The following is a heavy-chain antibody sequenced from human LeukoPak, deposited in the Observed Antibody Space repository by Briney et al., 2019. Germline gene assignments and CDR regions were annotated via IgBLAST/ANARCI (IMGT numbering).Heavy chain of an antibody. Sequence: QPGGSLRLSCAASGFTFSSYWMSWVRQAPGKGLEWVANIKQDGSEKYYVDSVKGRFTISRDNAKNSLYLQMKSLRAEDTAVYYCARGPYDYVWGSYRLEYFQHWGQGTLVTVSS. V-gene: IGHV3-7*01. CDR3: ARGPYDYVWGSYRLEYFQH. CDR2: IKQDGSEK. CDR1: GFTFSSYW. J-gene: IGHJ1*01. D-gene: IGHD3-16*02.